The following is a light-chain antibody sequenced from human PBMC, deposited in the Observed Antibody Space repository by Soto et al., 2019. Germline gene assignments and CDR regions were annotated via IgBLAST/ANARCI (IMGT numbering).Light chain of an antibody. J-gene: IGLJ2*01. Sequence: QSVLTQPASVSGSPGQSINISCTGTSSDPATYNLVSWYQHRPGKAPQLIIYEVAKRPSGVPARFSGSQSGDTASLTISGLQAEDEADYYCCSRLFGGGTKLTVL. CDR1: SSDPATYNL. CDR3: CSRL. V-gene: IGLV2-23*02. CDR2: EVA.